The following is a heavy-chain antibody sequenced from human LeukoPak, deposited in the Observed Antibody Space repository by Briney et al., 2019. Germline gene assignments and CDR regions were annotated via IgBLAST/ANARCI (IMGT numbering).Heavy chain of an antibody. V-gene: IGHV3-74*01. CDR3: ARNGVASTYDI. D-gene: IGHD2-8*01. Sequence: GGSLRLSCAASGFTFSSHWMHWVRRTPGKGLVWVSHISPDGSGTNYADSVKGRFTISRDNPKNTLYLQMNSLRAGDTAVYYCARNGVASTYDIWGRGTMVTVSS. J-gene: IGHJ3*02. CDR1: GFTFSSHW. CDR2: ISPDGSGT.